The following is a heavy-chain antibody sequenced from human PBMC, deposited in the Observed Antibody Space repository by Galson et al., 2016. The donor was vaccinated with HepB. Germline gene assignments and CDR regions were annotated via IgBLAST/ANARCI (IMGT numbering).Heavy chain of an antibody. CDR1: GFAFNTFA. J-gene: IGHJ4*02. V-gene: IGHV3-30*04. D-gene: IGHD2/OR15-2a*01. Sequence: SLRLSCAASGFAFNTFALHWVRQAPGKGLEWVALISYDGSNKYYADSVKGRFTISRDNSKNTLSLQMNSLRTDDTAVYYCARDLSWGQGTLVSVSS. CDR3: ARDLS. CDR2: ISYDGSNK.